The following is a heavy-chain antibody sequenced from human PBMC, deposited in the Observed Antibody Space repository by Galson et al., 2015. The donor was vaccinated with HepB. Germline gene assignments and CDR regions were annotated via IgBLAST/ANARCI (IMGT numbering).Heavy chain of an antibody. D-gene: IGHD6-19*01. CDR2: INPNSGGT. J-gene: IGHJ4*02. V-gene: IGHV1-2*04. CDR3: ARIAVAGTIDY. Sequence: SVKVSCKASGYTFTGYYMHWVRQAPGQGLEWMGWINPNSGGTNYAQKFQGWVTMTRDTSISTAYMELSRLRSDDTAEYYCARIAVAGTIDYWGQGTLVTVSS. CDR1: GYTFTGYY.